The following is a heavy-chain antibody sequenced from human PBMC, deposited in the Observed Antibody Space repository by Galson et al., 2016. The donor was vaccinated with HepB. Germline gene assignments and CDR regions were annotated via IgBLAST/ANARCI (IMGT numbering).Heavy chain of an antibody. D-gene: IGHD3-3*01. Sequence: PALVKPTQTLTLTCTFSGFSLTTYGVGVGWLRQPPGKALDWLAVIYWNDDKRYSPSLQSRLTITKDSSTKQVVLTMTNVDPMDTATYYCAHRMRLFGVAPYYFDFWGQGTLVTVSS. CDR3: AHRMRLFGVAPYYFDF. J-gene: IGHJ4*02. CDR1: GFSLTTYGVG. V-gene: IGHV2-5*01. CDR2: IYWNDDK.